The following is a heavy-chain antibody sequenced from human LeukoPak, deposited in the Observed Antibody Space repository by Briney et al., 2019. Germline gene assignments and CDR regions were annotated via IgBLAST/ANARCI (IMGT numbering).Heavy chain of an antibody. CDR3: ARLYGSGSPFDY. J-gene: IGHJ4*02. Sequence: SXIXXXXGXXXEWIGYIYYSGSTNYNPSPKSRVTISVDTSKNQFSLKLSSVTAADKAVYYCARLYGSGSPFDYWGQGTLVTVSS. D-gene: IGHD3-10*01. CDR2: IYYSGST. V-gene: IGHV4-61*07.